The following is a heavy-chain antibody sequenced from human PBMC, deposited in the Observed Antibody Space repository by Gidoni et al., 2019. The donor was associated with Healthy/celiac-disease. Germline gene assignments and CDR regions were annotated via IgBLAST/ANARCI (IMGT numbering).Heavy chain of an antibody. J-gene: IGHJ6*03. CDR3: VRAFYGDPRGYYYYYMDV. CDR2: IYYSGST. CDR1: GGSISSGGYY. D-gene: IGHD4-17*01. V-gene: IGHV4-31*02. Sequence: QVQLQESGPGLVKPSPTLSLTCTVSGGSISSGGYYWSWIRQHPGKGLEWIGHIYYSGSTHYTPSLKSRVAMSVDTSKNQISLKLSSVTAADTAVYYCVRAFYGDPRGYYYYYMDVWGKGTTVTVSS.